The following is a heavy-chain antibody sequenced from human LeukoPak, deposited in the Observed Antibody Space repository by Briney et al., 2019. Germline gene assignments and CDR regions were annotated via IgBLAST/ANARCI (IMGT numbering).Heavy chain of an antibody. D-gene: IGHD4-23*01. V-gene: IGHV1-18*01. J-gene: IGHJ4*02. Sequence: ASVKISCKASGHSFPSNGVSWLRQAPGRGPEWMGWISTHSAPTYYAQNFQGRVTMTTETNTAYMELRSLRFNDTAVYFCASDGTGGKPFDYWGQGTLVTVSA. CDR2: ISTHSAPT. CDR1: GHSFPSNG. CDR3: ASDGTGGKPFDY.